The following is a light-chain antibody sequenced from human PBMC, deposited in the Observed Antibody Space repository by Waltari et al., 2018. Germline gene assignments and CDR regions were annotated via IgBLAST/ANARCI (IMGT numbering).Light chain of an antibody. J-gene: IGLJ1*01. CDR2: EVS. CDR1: SRAAGSDKH. CDR3: SSSAGSHYV. Sequence: QSALTQPPSASGSPGQSLTISCTGTSRAAGSDKHVSWYQQHPGKAPKVLIYEVSRRPSGVPDRFSASKSGNTASLTVSGLQAEDEADYYCSSSAGSHYVFGTGTKVTVL. V-gene: IGLV2-8*01.